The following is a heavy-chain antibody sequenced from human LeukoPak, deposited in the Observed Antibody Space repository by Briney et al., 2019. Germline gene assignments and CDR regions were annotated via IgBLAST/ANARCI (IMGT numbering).Heavy chain of an antibody. Sequence: PSETLSLTCTVSGSSISSGYYWCWIRQPPGKGLGWIGSIYHSGSTYNNPSLKSRVTISIDTSKNQFSLKLSSVTAADTAVYYCARQESYWFDPWGQGTLVTVSS. V-gene: IGHV4-38-2*02. CDR1: GSSISSGYY. J-gene: IGHJ5*02. CDR2: IYHSGST. CDR3: ARQESYWFDP. D-gene: IGHD3-10*01.